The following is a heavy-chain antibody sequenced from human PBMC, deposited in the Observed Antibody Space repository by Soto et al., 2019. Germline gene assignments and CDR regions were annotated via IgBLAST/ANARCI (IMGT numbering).Heavy chain of an antibody. CDR3: ARLRECTRCYPGGYYYGMEV. CDR1: GYTFTSYG. J-gene: IGHJ6*02. V-gene: IGHV1-18*01. D-gene: IGHD2-2*01. CDR2: ISAYNGNT. Sequence: ASVKVSCKASGYTFTSYGISWVRQAPGQGLEWMGWISAYNGNTNYAQKLQGRVTMTTDTSTSTAYMELRSLRSDDTAVYYCARLRECTRCYPGGYYYGMEVWGQGTTVTVS.